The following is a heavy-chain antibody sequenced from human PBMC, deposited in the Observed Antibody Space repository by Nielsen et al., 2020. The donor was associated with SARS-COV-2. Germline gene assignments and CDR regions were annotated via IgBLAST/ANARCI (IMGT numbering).Heavy chain of an antibody. Sequence: ASVKVSCKASGYTFSHYSLHWVRQAPGQGLQWMGWINGGDGNTKYSQEFQGRLTITRDTSASTVYMALSSLRSEDTAIYYCASRIVAAFDFWGQGTLLAASS. V-gene: IGHV1-3*01. CDR3: ASRIVAAFDF. CDR2: INGGDGNT. D-gene: IGHD1-26*01. J-gene: IGHJ4*02. CDR1: GYTFSHYS.